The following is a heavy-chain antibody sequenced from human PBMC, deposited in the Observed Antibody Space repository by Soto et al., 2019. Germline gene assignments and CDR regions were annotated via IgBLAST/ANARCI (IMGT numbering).Heavy chain of an antibody. V-gene: IGHV5-51*01. D-gene: IGHD1-26*01. CDR1: GYSFTKYW. CDR3: ASTYSGTYPPPYYFDY. J-gene: IGHJ4*02. CDR2: IYPGDSDA. Sequence: GESLKISCKGSGYSFTKYWIGWVRQMPGKGLEWMGIIYPGDSDARYSPSFQGQVIISADKSINTAYLQWSSLQASDTAVYYCASTYSGTYPPPYYFDYWGQGTLVTVSS.